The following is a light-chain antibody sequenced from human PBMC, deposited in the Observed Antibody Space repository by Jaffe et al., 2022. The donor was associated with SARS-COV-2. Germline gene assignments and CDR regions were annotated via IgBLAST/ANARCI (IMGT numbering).Light chain of an antibody. CDR2: LGS. J-gene: IGKJ1*01. V-gene: IGKV2-28*01. Sequence: DIVMTQSPLSLPVTPGEPASISCRSSQSLLLSNGYNYLDWYLQKPGQSPQLLIYLGSNRASGVPDRFSGSGSGTDFTLKISRVEAEDVGVYYCMQSLQTWTFGQGTKVEI. CDR3: MQSLQTWT. CDR1: QSLLLSNGYNY.